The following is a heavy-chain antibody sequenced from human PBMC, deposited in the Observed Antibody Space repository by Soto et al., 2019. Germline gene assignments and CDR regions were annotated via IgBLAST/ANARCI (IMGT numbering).Heavy chain of an antibody. CDR1: GFTFDDYG. D-gene: IGHD3-3*01. Sequence: GGSLRLSCAASGFTFDDYGMSWVRQAPGKGLEWVSGINWNGGSTGYADSVKGRFTISRDNAKNSLYLQMNSLRAEDTALYHCARENRFLEWSRSSYYYYLDVWGKGTTVTVSS. J-gene: IGHJ6*03. CDR3: ARENRFLEWSRSSYYYYLDV. V-gene: IGHV3-20*01. CDR2: INWNGGST.